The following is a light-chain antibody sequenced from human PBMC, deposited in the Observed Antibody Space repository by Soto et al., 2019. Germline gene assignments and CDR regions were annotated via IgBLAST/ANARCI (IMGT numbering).Light chain of an antibody. CDR2: GAS. V-gene: IGKV3-15*01. CDR1: QSVSSN. CDR3: QQYSSWPPIT. Sequence: EIVLTQTPATLSVSPGERATLSCRVSQSVSSNLAWYQQKPGQAPRLLIYGASTRATGIPARFSGSGSGTDFTLTISSLQSEDFAVYYCQQYSSWPPITFGQGTKV. J-gene: IGKJ2*01.